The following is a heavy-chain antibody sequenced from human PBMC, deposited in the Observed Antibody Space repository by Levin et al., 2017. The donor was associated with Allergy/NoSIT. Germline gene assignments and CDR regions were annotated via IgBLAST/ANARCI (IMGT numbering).Heavy chain of an antibody. CDR2: ISGSGGST. CDR3: AKDGRMSYYDSSGYYPGI. Sequence: GGSLRLSCAASGFTFSSYAMSWVRQAPGKGLEWVSAISGSGGSTYYADSVKGRFTISRDNSKNTLYLQMNSLRAEDTAVYYCAKDGRMSYYDSSGYYPGIWGQGTMVTVSS. V-gene: IGHV3-23*01. D-gene: IGHD3-22*01. CDR1: GFTFSSYA. J-gene: IGHJ3*02.